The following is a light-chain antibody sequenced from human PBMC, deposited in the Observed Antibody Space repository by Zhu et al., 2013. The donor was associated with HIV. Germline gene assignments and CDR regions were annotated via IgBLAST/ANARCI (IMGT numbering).Light chain of an antibody. CDR3: GSWDSRLSAGV. Sequence: QSVLTQPPSVSAAPGQRVTISCSGSYSNIGENFVFWFQLLPGTLPKVLIYDNDRRAAGIPHRFFASKSGTSATLDITGLQTGDEADYYCGSWDSRLSAGVFGGGTKVTVL. CDR1: YSNIGENF. CDR2: DND. V-gene: IGLV1-51*01. J-gene: IGLJ2*01.